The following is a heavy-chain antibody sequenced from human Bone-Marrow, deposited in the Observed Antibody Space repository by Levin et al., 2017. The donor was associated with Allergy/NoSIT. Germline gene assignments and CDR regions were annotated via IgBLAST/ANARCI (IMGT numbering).Heavy chain of an antibody. CDR3: AKDTPALSAGPYFDF. Sequence: GGSLRLSCAASGFPFSHYAMRWVLPSPGKGLEWVSGISGSGGRTYYADSVKGRFTTSRDDSKNTLYLEMNSLRAEDTAVYYCAKDTPALSAGPYFDFWGQGTLVTVSS. D-gene: IGHD2-2*01. V-gene: IGHV3-23*01. CDR2: ISGSGGRT. J-gene: IGHJ4*02. CDR1: GFPFSHYA.